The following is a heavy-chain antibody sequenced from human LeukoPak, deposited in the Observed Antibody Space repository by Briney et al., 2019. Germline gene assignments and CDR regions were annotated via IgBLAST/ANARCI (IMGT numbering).Heavy chain of an antibody. CDR3: ARVRVVVVAAKNYYYYYYMDV. Sequence: ASVKVSCKASGYTFTSYGISWVRQAPAQGLEWMGWISAYNGNTNYAQKLQGRVTMTTDTSTSTAYMELRSLRSDDTAVYYCARVRVVVVAAKNYYYYYYMDVWGKGTTVTVSS. CDR1: GYTFTSYG. V-gene: IGHV1-18*01. D-gene: IGHD2-15*01. J-gene: IGHJ6*03. CDR2: ISAYNGNT.